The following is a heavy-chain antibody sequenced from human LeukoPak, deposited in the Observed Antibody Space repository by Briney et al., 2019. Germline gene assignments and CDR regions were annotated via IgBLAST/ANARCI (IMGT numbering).Heavy chain of an antibody. Sequence: GASVKVSCKASGYTFSSYVVHWVRQARGQGLEWVGWINTDTGNPTYAQGFTGRFVFSLDTSVSTAYLQISSLKAEDTAVYYGARDGQQRHPVYYYAMDVWGQGTTVTVSS. CDR3: ARDGQQRHPVYYYAMDV. V-gene: IGHV7-4-1*02. J-gene: IGHJ6*02. CDR2: INTDTGNP. D-gene: IGHD6-13*01. CDR1: GYTFSSYV.